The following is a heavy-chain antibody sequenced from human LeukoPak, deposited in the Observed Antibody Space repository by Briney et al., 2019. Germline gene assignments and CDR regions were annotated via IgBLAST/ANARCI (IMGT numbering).Heavy chain of an antibody. D-gene: IGHD3-16*01. V-gene: IGHV3-53*01. CDR3: ARDSGVYYYYGMDV. J-gene: IGHJ6*04. CDR1: GFTVSSNY. CDR2: IYSGGST. Sequence: GGSLRLSCAASGFTVSSNYMSWVRQAPGKGLEWVSVIYSGGSTYYADSVKGRFTISRDNSKNSLYLQMNSLRAEDTAVYYCARDSGVYYYYGMDVWGKGTTVTVSS.